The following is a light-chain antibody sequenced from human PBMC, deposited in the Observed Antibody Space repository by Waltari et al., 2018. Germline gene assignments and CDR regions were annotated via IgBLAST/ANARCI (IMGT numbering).Light chain of an antibody. CDR1: GSASGSSPA. V-gene: IGLV2-14*03. CDR2: DVT. J-gene: IGLJ2*01. CDR3: SSQTLDGLVL. Sequence: QSALTQPASVSGSPGPSITISGTGVGSASGSSPAASWHQHHPGKAPQVIIYDVTNRPSGVSDRFSASKSANTASLTISRLQPEDEADYYCSSQTLDGLVLFGGGTRLTVL.